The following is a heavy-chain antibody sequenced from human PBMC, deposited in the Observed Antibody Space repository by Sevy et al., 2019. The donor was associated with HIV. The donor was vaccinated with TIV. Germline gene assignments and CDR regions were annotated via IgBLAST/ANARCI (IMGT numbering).Heavy chain of an antibody. D-gene: IGHD6-19*01. CDR2: INRDGSTK. Sequence: GGSLRLSCAASVFTFSSYWRTWVRQAPGKGLEWVANINRDGSTKNYVDSVKGRFTISRDNAKNSLYLEMNSLRAEDTAVYYCARDDRPSGWLFDYWGQGTLVTVSS. CDR3: ARDDRPSGWLFDY. V-gene: IGHV3-7*01. CDR1: VFTFSSYW. J-gene: IGHJ4*02.